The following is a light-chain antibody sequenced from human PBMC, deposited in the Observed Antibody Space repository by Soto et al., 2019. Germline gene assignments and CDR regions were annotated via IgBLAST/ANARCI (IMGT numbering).Light chain of an antibody. CDR3: SSYGGSNNLV. Sequence: QSALTQPPSASGSPGQSVTISCTGTSSDVGGYNYVSWYQQHPDKAPKLMIYEVNKRPSGVPDRFSGSKSGNTASLTVSGLQAEDEAGYYCSSYGGSNNLVFGGGTKLTVL. CDR1: SSDVGGYNY. J-gene: IGLJ2*01. V-gene: IGLV2-8*01. CDR2: EVN.